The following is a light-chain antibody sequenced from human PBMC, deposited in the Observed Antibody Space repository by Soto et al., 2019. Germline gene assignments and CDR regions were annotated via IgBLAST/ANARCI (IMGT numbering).Light chain of an antibody. CDR2: GAS. CDR1: QSVSNNY. V-gene: IGKV3-20*01. Sequence: EIVMTQSPATLSVSPGERATLPCRASQSVSNNYLAWYQQKPGQAPRLVIYGASNRATGIPDRFSASGAGTDFTLTISRLEPEDFAVYYCQQYISSPLTFGQGTKVDIK. CDR3: QQYISSPLT. J-gene: IGKJ1*01.